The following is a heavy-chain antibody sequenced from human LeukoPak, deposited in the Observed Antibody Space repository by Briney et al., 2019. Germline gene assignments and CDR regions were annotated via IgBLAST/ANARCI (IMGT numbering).Heavy chain of an antibody. V-gene: IGHV3-21*01. CDR2: ISSSSSYI. CDR3: ARVGYYYDSSGSLLDDAFDI. Sequence: GGSLRLSCAASGLTFDDYGMSWVRQAPGKGLEWVSSISSSSSYIYYADSVKGRFTISRDNAKNSLYLQMNSLRAEDTAVYYCARVGYYYDSSGSLLDDAFDIWGQGTMVTVSS. CDR1: GLTFDDYG. J-gene: IGHJ3*02. D-gene: IGHD3-22*01.